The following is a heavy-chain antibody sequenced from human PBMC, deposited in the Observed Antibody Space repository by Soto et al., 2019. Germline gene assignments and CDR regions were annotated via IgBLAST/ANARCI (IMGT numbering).Heavy chain of an antibody. CDR2: ISGSGGST. D-gene: IGHD6-13*01. J-gene: IGHJ6*02. V-gene: IGHV3-23*01. CDR1: GFTFSSYA. CDR3: AKQQLTLLYGMDV. Sequence: GGSLSLSCAASGFTFSSYAMSWVRPAPGKGLEWVSAISGSGGSTYYADSVKGRFTISRDNSKNTLYLQMNSLRAEDTAVYYCAKQQLTLLYGMDVWGQGTTVTVSS.